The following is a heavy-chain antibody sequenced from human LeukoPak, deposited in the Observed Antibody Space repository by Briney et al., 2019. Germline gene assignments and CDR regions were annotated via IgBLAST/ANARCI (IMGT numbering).Heavy chain of an antibody. Sequence: GGSLRLSCAASGFTVSSNYMSWVRQAPGKGLEWVSVIYSGGSTYYADSVKGRFTISRDNSKNTLYLQMNSLRAEDTAVYYCAGEQLLPDYYYYGMDVWGQGTTVTVSS. D-gene: IGHD6-6*01. CDR2: IYSGGST. J-gene: IGHJ6*02. V-gene: IGHV3-66*02. CDR1: GFTVSSNY. CDR3: AGEQLLPDYYYYGMDV.